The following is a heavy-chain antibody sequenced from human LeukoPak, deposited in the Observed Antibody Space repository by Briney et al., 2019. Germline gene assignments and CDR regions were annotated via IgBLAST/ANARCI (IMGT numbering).Heavy chain of an antibody. D-gene: IGHD4-17*01. V-gene: IGHV3-7*01. CDR3: ARYKPSGTVTPYYSDY. J-gene: IGHJ4*02. CDR2: INQDGSAK. CDR1: GFTFSNYW. Sequence: GGSLRLSCAASGFTFSNYWMTWARQAPGKRLEWVAYINQDGSAKHFVDSVKGRFTISRDNAKNSLYLQMNSLRAEDTAVYYCARYKPSGTVTPYYSDYWGQGTLVTVSS.